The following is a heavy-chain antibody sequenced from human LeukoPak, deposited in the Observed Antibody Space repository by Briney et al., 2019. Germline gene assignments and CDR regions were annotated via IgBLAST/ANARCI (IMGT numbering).Heavy chain of an antibody. D-gene: IGHD3-22*01. CDR2: IYYSGST. Sequence: PSETLSLTCTVSGGSISSYYWSRIRQPPGKGLEWIGYIYYSGSTNYNPSLKSRVTISVDTSKNQFSLKLSSVTAADTAVYYCAKDLVHYDSSGLYYYYGMDVWGQGTTVTVSS. CDR1: GGSISSYY. V-gene: IGHV4-59*01. CDR3: AKDLVHYDSSGLYYYYGMDV. J-gene: IGHJ6*02.